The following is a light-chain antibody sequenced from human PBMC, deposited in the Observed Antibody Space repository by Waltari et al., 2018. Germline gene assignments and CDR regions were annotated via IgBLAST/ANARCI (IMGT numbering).Light chain of an antibody. CDR2: AAS. V-gene: IGKV1-39*01. CDR1: QSISRY. J-gene: IGKJ1*01. Sequence: DIQMTQSPSSLSASVGDRVTIACRASQSISRYLNWYQQKAGRAPKLLIYAASSLQSGVPSRLSGSGSGTEFSLTISSLQPEDFATYYCQQSYSTFWTFGQGTKVEIK. CDR3: QQSYSTFWT.